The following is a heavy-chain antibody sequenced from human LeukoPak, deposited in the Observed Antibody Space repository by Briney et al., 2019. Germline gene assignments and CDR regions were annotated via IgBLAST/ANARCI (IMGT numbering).Heavy chain of an antibody. J-gene: IGHJ4*02. V-gene: IGHV1-46*01. CDR1: GYTFTGYY. CDR3: ARDQRYYDSSGHLDY. D-gene: IGHD3-22*01. Sequence: ASVKASCKASGYTFTGYYMHWVRQAPGQGLEWMGIINPSGGRTSYAQKFQGRVTMTRDRSTSTVYMELSSLRSEDTDVYYCARDQRYYDSSGHLDYWGQGTLVTVSS. CDR2: INPSGGRT.